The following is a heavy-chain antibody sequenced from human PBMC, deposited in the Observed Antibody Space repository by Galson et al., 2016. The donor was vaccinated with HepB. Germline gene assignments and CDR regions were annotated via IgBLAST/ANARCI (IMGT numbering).Heavy chain of an antibody. D-gene: IGHD4/OR15-4a*01. CDR2: IYQTGTA. CDR1: GASITNNYW. V-gene: IGHV4-4*02. J-gene: IGHJ4*02. CDR3: TRGTLGTVATMAFDY. Sequence: ETLSLTCDVSGASITNNYWWSWVRQSPGKGLEWIREIYQTGTAHYNPSFTSRATISIDKSKNQISLRLVSVTAADTAVYYCTRGTLGTVATMAFDYWGQGTLVSVTS.